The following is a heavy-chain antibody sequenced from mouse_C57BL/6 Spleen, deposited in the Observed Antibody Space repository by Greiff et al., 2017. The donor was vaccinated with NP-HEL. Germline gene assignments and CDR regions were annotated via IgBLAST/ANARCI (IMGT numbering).Heavy chain of an antibody. J-gene: IGHJ3*01. CDR1: GYAFTNYL. CDR2: INPGSGGT. Sequence: VKLMESGAELVRPGTSVKVSCKASGYAFTNYLIEWVKQRPGQGLEWIGVINPGSGGTNYNEKFKGKATLTADKSSSTAYIQLSSLTSEDSAVYFCARHLDSSGYVAWFAYWGQWTLVTVSA. CDR3: ARHLDSSGYVAWFAY. V-gene: IGHV1-54*01. D-gene: IGHD3-2*02.